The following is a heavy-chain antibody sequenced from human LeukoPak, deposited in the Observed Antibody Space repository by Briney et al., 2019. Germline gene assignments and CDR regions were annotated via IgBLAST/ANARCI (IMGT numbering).Heavy chain of an antibody. CDR2: ISGSGGST. Sequence: PGGSLRLSCAASGFTFSSYAMSWVRQAPGKGLEWVSAISGSGGSTYYADSVKGRFTISRDNSKNTLYLQMNSLRAEDTAVYYCAKTRVDCSSTSRYTKVYYFDYWGQGTLVTVSS. CDR3: AKTRVDCSSTSRYTKVYYFDY. V-gene: IGHV3-23*01. CDR1: GFTFSSYA. D-gene: IGHD2-2*02. J-gene: IGHJ4*02.